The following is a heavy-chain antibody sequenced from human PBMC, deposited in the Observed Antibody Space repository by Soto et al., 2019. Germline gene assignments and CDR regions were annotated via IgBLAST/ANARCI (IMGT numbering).Heavy chain of an antibody. D-gene: IGHD3-16*01. Sequence: QITLKESGPTLVKPTQTLTLTCTFSGFSLTTGGVGVGWIRQPPGKALEWLALIYWDDDERYSPSLRYRLTIXKXXSNNQVVLTMANMDPVDTATYFCAHTQGVGGLNDFWGQGTLVTVSS. J-gene: IGHJ4*02. CDR3: AHTQGVGGLNDF. V-gene: IGHV2-5*02. CDR2: IYWDDDE. CDR1: GFSLTTGGVG.